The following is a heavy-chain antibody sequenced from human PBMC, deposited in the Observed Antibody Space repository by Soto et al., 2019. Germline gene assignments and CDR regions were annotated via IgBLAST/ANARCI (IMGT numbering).Heavy chain of an antibody. D-gene: IGHD3-9*01. Sequence: PGGSLRLSCAASGFTFSSYWMSWVLQAPGKGLEWVANIKQDGSEKYYVDSVKGRFTISRDNAKNSLYLQMNSLRAEDTAVYYCARDGALRYFDWSRSPNQPIDYWGQGSLVTVSS. CDR2: IKQDGSEK. CDR3: ARDGALRYFDWSRSPNQPIDY. J-gene: IGHJ4*02. CDR1: GFTFSSYW. V-gene: IGHV3-7*05.